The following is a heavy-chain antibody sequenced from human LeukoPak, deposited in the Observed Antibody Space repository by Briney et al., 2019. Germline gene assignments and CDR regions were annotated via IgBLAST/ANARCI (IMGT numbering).Heavy chain of an antibody. CDR1: GYTFTGYY. V-gene: IGHV1-2*02. CDR2: INPNTGGT. Sequence: ASVKVSCKASGYTFTGYYMHWVRQAPGQGLEWMGWINPNTGGTNYPQEFQGRVTMTRDTSVRTAYMELSRLRSDDTAVYYCAREEYNWNSGLYYYYMDVRGKGTTVTVSS. CDR3: AREEYNWNSGLYYYYMDV. D-gene: IGHD1-7*01. J-gene: IGHJ6*03.